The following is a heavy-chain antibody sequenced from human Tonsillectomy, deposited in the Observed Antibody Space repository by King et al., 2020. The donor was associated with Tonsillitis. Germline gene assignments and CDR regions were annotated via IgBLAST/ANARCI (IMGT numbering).Heavy chain of an antibody. D-gene: IGHD2-2*01. Sequence: VQLVDSGGGLVQPGGSLRLSCAASGFIFITSWISWVPQAPGKGREWVANINQDGSGIFYVDTVKGRFTISRDNAKNSLYLQMNSLRVDDTAVYYCARDGVPAAADYWGQGTLVIVSS. CDR1: GFIFITSW. J-gene: IGHJ4*02. CDR2: INQDGSGI. CDR3: ARDGVPAAADY. V-gene: IGHV3-7*03.